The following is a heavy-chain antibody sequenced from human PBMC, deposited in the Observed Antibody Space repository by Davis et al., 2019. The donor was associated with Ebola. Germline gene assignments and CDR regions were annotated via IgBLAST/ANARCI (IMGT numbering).Heavy chain of an antibody. CDR3: ARHDRGDSGYVETTSDY. CDR1: GGSISSSSYY. V-gene: IGHV4-39*01. D-gene: IGHD5-12*01. CDR2: IYYSGST. J-gene: IGHJ4*02. Sequence: PSETLSLTCTVSGGSISSSSYYWVWIRQPPGKGLEWIGSIYYSGSTYYNPSLKSRVTISVDTSKNQFSLKLSSVTAADTAVYYCARHDRGDSGYVETTSDYWGQGTLVTVSS.